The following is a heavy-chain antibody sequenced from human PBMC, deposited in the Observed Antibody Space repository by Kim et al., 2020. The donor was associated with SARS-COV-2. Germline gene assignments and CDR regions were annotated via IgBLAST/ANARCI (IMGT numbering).Heavy chain of an antibody. V-gene: IGHV4-61*01. D-gene: IGHD2-15*01. CDR1: GGSVSSGSYY. CDR2: IYYSGST. J-gene: IGHJ6*02. Sequence: SETLSLTCTVSGGSVSSGSYYWSWIRQPPGKGLEWIGYIYYSGSTNYNPSLKSRVTISVDTSKNQFSLKLSSVTAADTAVYYCARDVVVVAATDYYYYGMDVWGQGTTVTVSS. CDR3: ARDVVVVAATDYYYYGMDV.